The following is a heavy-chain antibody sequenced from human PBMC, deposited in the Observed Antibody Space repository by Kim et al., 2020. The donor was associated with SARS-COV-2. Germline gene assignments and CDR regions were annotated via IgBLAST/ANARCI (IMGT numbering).Heavy chain of an antibody. CDR1: GGSISSSNW. CDR3: ARAAMGQWLTAVDY. Sequence: SETLSLTCAVSGGSISSSNWWSWVRQPPGKGLEWIGEIYHSGSTNYNPSLKSRVTISVDKSKNQFSLKLSSVTAADTAVYYCARAAMGQWLTAVDYWGQGTLVTVSS. D-gene: IGHD5-12*01. J-gene: IGHJ4*02. CDR2: IYHSGST. V-gene: IGHV4-4*02.